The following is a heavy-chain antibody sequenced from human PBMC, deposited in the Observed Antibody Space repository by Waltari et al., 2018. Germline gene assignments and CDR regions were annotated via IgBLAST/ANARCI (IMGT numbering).Heavy chain of an antibody. CDR3: THSPGPSVVVEAMDV. D-gene: IGHD2-21*01. V-gene: IGHV2-5*02. CDR2: IYWDGDK. J-gene: IGHJ6*02. Sequence: QITLKESGPTLVKPTQTLTLTCTFSGFSLTTNGVGVGWVRQPPGKSLEWLAIIYWDGDKSYSPSLTSRLTITKYTSKNQVVLTMTNMAPVDAGTYYCTHSPGPSVVVEAMDVWGQGTAVTVSS. CDR1: GFSLTTNGVG.